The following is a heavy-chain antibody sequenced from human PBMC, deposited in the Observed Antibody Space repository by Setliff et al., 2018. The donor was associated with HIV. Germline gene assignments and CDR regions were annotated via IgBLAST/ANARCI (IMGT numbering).Heavy chain of an antibody. D-gene: IGHD2-15*01. CDR1: GGSINNYY. CDR3: AREYAMAARY. V-gene: IGHV4-59*12. CDR2: IYYNGNT. Sequence: PSETLSLTCTVSGGSINNYYWSWIRQPPGKGLEWIGYIYYNGNTNYNPSLRSRVAISVDSSRNQFSLRLTSVTAADTAVYYCAREYAMAARYWGRGTLVTVSS. J-gene: IGHJ4*02.